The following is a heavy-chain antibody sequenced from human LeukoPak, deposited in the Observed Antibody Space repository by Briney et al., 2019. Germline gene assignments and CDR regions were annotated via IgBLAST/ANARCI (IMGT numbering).Heavy chain of an antibody. CDR2: VSAYSGNT. D-gene: IGHD5-12*01. CDR1: GYTFTSYG. Sequence: ASVKVSCKASGYTFTSYGISWVRQAPGQGLEWMGWVSAYSGNTNYAQKLQGRVTMTTDTSTSTAYMELRSLRSDDTAVYYCARDARQRGSPFDPWGQGTLVTVSS. J-gene: IGHJ5*02. CDR3: ARDARQRGSPFDP. V-gene: IGHV1-18*01.